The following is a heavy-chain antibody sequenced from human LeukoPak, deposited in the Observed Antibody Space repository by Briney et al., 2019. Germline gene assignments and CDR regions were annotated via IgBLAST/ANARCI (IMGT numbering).Heavy chain of an antibody. D-gene: IGHD3-10*01. J-gene: IGHJ5*02. V-gene: IGHV3-23*01. CDR1: AFTFSNYA. CDR2: ISGSGDST. CDR3: AKGYYGSGSYGWFDP. Sequence: GRSLRLSCAASAFTFSNYAMSWVRQAPGKGLEWVSSISGSGDSTYYADSVKGRFTISRDNSKNTLYLHMNSLRAEDTAVYYCAKGYYGSGSYGWFDPWGQGTLVTVSS.